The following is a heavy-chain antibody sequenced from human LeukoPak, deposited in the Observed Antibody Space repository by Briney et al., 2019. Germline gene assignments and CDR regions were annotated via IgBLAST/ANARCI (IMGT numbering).Heavy chain of an antibody. Sequence: ASVKVSCKASGYTFTSYAMNWVRQAPGQGIEWMGWINTNTGNPTYAQGFTGRFVFSLDTSVSTAYLQISSLKAEDTAVYYCARDPDRWFGELSFGDYWGQGTLVTVSS. CDR1: GYTFTSYA. D-gene: IGHD3-10*01. J-gene: IGHJ4*02. V-gene: IGHV7-4-1*02. CDR3: ARDPDRWFGELSFGDY. CDR2: INTNTGNP.